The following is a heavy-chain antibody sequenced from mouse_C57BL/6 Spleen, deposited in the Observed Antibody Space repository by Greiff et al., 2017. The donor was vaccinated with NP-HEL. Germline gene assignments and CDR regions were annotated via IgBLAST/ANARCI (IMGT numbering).Heavy chain of an antibody. CDR3: ARQGIYYGSSQYYFDY. J-gene: IGHJ2*01. CDR2: ISSGGSYT. CDR1: GFTFSSYG. Sequence: EVQVVESGGDLVKPGGSLKLSCAASGFTFSSYGMSWVRQTPDKRLEWVATISSGGSYTYYPDSVKGRFTISRDNAKNTLYLQMSSLKSEDTAMYYCARQGIYYGSSQYYFDYWGQGTTLTVSS. D-gene: IGHD1-1*01. V-gene: IGHV5-6*01.